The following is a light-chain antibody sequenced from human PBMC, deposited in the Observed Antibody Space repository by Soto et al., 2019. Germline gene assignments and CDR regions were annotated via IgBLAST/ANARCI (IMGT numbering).Light chain of an antibody. CDR1: QSVSSSY. Sequence: EIVLTQSPGTLSLSPGERATLSCRASQSVSSSYLAWYQQKPGQAPRLLIYGASSRATGSPDSFSGSGSGTAFTLTISRLEPEDFAVYYCQQYGSSPLTFGGGTKVEIK. CDR3: QQYGSSPLT. J-gene: IGKJ4*01. CDR2: GAS. V-gene: IGKV3-20*01.